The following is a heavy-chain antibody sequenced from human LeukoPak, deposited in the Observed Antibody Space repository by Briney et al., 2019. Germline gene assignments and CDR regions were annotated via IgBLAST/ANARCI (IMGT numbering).Heavy chain of an antibody. V-gene: IGHV4-38-2*02. CDR1: GYSISSGYY. J-gene: IGHJ4*02. D-gene: IGHD6-13*01. Sequence: PSETLSLTCTVSGYSISSGYYWGWIRQPPGKGLEWIGSIYYSGSTYYNPSLKSRVTISVDTSKNQFSLKLSSVTAADTAVYYCARPGIAAAETPVLFDYWGQGTLVTVSS. CDR3: ARPGIAAAETPVLFDY. CDR2: IYYSGST.